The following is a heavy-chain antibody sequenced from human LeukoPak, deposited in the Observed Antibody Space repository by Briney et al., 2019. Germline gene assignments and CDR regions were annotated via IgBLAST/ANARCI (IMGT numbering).Heavy chain of an antibody. D-gene: IGHD5-24*01. J-gene: IGHJ6*03. CDR1: GFTVSSNY. CDR2: IYSGGST. Sequence: GGSLRLSCAASGFTVSSNYMSWVRQAPGKGLEWVSVIYSGGSTYYADFVKGRFTISRDNSKNTLYLQMNSLRAEDTAVYYCARGRRWLQSLGYYYYYYMDVWGKGTTVTVSS. CDR3: ARGRRWLQSLGYYYYYYMDV. V-gene: IGHV3-66*02.